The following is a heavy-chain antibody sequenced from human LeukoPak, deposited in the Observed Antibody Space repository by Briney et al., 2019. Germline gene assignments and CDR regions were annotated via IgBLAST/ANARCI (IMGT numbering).Heavy chain of an antibody. J-gene: IGHJ3*02. CDR2: INHSGST. CDR3: ARGGSYYDFWSGYLFDI. CDR1: GFTFSSYA. D-gene: IGHD3-3*01. V-gene: IGHV4-34*01. Sequence: GSLRLSCAASGFTFSSYAMSWIRQPPGKGLEWIGEINHSGSTNYNPSLKSRVTISVDTSKNQFSLKLSSVTAADTAVYYCARGGSYYDFWSGYLFDIWGQGTMVTVSS.